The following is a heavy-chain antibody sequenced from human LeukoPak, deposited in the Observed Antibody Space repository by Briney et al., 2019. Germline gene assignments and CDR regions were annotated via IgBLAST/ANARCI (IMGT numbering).Heavy chain of an antibody. CDR1: GDTVSSNSAA. D-gene: IGHD5-12*01. J-gene: IGHJ5*02. CDR3: ARISGYDYYNWFDP. V-gene: IGHV6-1*01. Sequence: SQTLSLTCAISGDTVSSNSAAWNWIRQSPSRGLEWLGRTYYRSKWYNDYAVSVKSRITINPDTSKNQFSLQLNSVTPEERAVYYCARISGYDYYNWFDPWGQGTLATVSS. CDR2: TYYRSKWYN.